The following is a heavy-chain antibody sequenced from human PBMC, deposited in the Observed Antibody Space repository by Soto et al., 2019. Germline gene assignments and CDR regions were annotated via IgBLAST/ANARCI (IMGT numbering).Heavy chain of an antibody. CDR3: ARLWGDYYDSSGYYWEVSNWFGP. Sequence: SETLSLTCTVSGGSISSGDYYWSWIRQPPGKGLEWIGYIYYSGSTYYNPSLKSRVTISVDTSKNQFSLKLSSVTAADTAVYYCARLWGDYYDSSGYYWEVSNWFGPWGQGTLVTVSS. J-gene: IGHJ5*02. CDR1: GGSISSGDYY. V-gene: IGHV4-30-4*01. CDR2: IYYSGST. D-gene: IGHD3-22*01.